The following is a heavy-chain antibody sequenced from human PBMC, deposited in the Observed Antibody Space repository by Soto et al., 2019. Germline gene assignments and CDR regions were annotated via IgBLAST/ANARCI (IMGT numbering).Heavy chain of an antibody. J-gene: IGHJ4*02. CDR1: GFTFSSYG. D-gene: IGHD3-9*01. CDR2: ISYDGSNK. CDR3: AKDRADYDILTPLGY. V-gene: IGHV3-30*18. Sequence: GGSLRLSCAASGFTFSSYGMHWVRQAPGKGLEWVAVISYDGSNKYCADSAKGRFTISRDNSKNTLYLQMNSLRSEDTAVYYCAKDRADYDILTPLGYWGQGTLVTVSS.